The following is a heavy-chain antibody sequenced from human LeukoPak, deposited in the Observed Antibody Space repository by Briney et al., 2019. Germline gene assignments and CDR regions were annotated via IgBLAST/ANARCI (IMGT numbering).Heavy chain of an antibody. J-gene: IGHJ6*03. CDR2: ISTSSGTI. V-gene: IGHV3-11*04. D-gene: IGHD2-21*01. CDR3: ARNGAGSYSFYMDV. CDR1: GFTFSDYY. Sequence: PGGSLRLSCAASGFTFSDYYMSWIRQAPGKGLEWVSYISTSSGTIYYADSVRGRFTISRDNAKNSLYLQMNSLRADDTAIYYCARNGAGSYSFYMDVWGKGTTVTVSS.